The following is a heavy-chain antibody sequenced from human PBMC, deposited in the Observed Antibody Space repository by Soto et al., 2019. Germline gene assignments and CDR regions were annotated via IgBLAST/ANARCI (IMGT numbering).Heavy chain of an antibody. CDR1: GFTFSSYA. D-gene: IGHD3-22*01. J-gene: IGHJ4*02. V-gene: IGHV3-30*18. CDR2: ISYDGSNK. Sequence: PGGSLRLSCAASGFTFSSYAMSWVRQAPGKGLEWVAVISYDGSNKYYADSVKGRFTISRDNSKNTPYLQMNSLRAEDTAVYYCAKDYYDSSFIDYWGQGTLVTVSS. CDR3: AKDYYDSSFIDY.